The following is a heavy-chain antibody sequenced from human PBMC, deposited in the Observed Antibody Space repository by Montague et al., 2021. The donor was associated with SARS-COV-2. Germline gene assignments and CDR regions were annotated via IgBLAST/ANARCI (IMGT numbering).Heavy chain of an antibody. CDR3: ARGLMTINMMGVIMTGASPWLDS. J-gene: IGHJ5*01. V-gene: IGHV4-34*01. Sequence: SETLSLTCAVYGGSFSGYDWTWIRQSPGKGLEWIGESSQSGSAKYKPSLKSRGTISVDTAKNQFSLKLSSVTAADTAVYYFARGLMTINMMGVIMTGASPWLDSWGQGTLVTVSP. CDR2: SSQSGSA. CDR1: GGSFSGYD. D-gene: IGHD2-21*01.